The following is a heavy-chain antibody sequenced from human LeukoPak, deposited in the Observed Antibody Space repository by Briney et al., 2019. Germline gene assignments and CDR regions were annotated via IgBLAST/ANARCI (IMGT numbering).Heavy chain of an antibody. V-gene: IGHV3-48*04. CDR3: VRDGAVVTSGNYPWRYFQY. CDR1: GFTFGSYS. Sequence: RPGGSLRLSCAGSGFTFGSYSMNWVRHAPGKGLEWVSYIGHTGSITDYADSVKGRFTISRDNAKNSLYLQMNTLRAEDTAVYYCVRDGAVVTSGNYPWRYFQYWGQGTLVTVSS. D-gene: IGHD3-10*01. J-gene: IGHJ1*01. CDR2: IGHTGSIT.